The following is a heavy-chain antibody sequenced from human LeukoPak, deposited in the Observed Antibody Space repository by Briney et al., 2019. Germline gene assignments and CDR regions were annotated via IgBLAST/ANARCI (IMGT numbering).Heavy chain of an antibody. CDR2: ISDNGDDT. V-gene: IGHV3-23*01. J-gene: IGHJ4*02. Sequence: GGSLRLSCAASGFTFSSYAMIWVRQAPGKGLDWVSSISDNGDDTYYADSVKGRFTISRDKSANTLYLQMNSLRADDTAVYYCAKGYYGNYVAIDYWGQGTLVTVSS. CDR1: GFTFSSYA. D-gene: IGHD4-11*01. CDR3: AKGYYGNYVAIDY.